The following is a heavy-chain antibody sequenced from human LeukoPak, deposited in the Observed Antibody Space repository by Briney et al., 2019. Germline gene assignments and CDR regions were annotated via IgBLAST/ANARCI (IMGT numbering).Heavy chain of an antibody. CDR2: IDYRGSPI. V-gene: IGHV3-48*01. Sequence: PGGSLRLSCARSGDSSISHTMIWVRQPPEKGLEWISYIDYRGSPIYYADSVKGRFGISRDDAKTSLYLHMSSLRAEDMAFYYCAREYDSRARFDSWGQGILVTVSS. J-gene: IGHJ4*02. CDR1: GDSSISHT. CDR3: AREYDSRARFDS. D-gene: IGHD4-11*01.